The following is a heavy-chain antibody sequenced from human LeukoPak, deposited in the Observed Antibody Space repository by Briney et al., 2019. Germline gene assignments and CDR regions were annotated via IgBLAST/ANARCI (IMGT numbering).Heavy chain of an antibody. Sequence: PSETLSLTCTVSGGPISNYIWTWIRQPPGQGLEWIGYVYYSGSTNYTYSLKSRVTISIDRSKRQFSLNLSTVTAADTAVYYCARRYGDYAYHFDYWSQGTLVTVSS. CDR2: VYYSGST. CDR1: GGPISNYI. V-gene: IGHV4-59*08. J-gene: IGHJ4*02. CDR3: ARRYGDYAYHFDY. D-gene: IGHD4-17*01.